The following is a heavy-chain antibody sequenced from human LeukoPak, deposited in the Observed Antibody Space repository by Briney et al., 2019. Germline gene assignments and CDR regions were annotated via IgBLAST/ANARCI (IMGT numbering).Heavy chain of an antibody. D-gene: IGHD3-22*01. CDR2: IYYSGST. CDR1: GGSISSSSYY. J-gene: IGHJ5*02. CDR3: ARDTDDSSGHNRFDP. V-gene: IGHV4-39*07. Sequence: SETLSLTCTVSGGSISSSSYYWGWIRQPPGKGLEWIGSIYYSGSTNYNPSLKSRVTISVDTSKNQFSLKLSSVTAADTAVYYCARDTDDSSGHNRFDPWGQGTLVTVSS.